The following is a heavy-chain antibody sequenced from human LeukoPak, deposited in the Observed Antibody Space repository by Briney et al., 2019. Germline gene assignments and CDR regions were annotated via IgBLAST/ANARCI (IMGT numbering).Heavy chain of an antibody. CDR1: GFTFSSYG. D-gene: IGHD3-3*01. Sequence: GGSLRLSCAASGFTFSSYGMHWVRQAPGKGLEWVAVISYDGSNKYYADSVKGRFTISRDNSKNTLYLQMNSLRAEDTAVYYCARDYDFWSGYPSYMDVWGKGTTVTVSS. CDR2: ISYDGSNK. CDR3: ARDYDFWSGYPSYMDV. V-gene: IGHV3-30*03. J-gene: IGHJ6*03.